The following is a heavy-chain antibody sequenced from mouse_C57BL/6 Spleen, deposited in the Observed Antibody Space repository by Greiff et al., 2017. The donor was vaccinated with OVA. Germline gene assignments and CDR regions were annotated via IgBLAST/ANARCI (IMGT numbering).Heavy chain of an antibody. Sequence: QVQLQQSGPELVKPGASVKISCKASGYAFSSSWMNWVKQRPGKGLEWIGRIYPGDGDTNYNGKFKGKATLTADKSSSTAYMQLSSLTSEDSAVYFCARSGDYDGFAYWGQGTLVTVSA. J-gene: IGHJ3*01. CDR3: ARSGDYDGFAY. CDR2: IYPGDGDT. V-gene: IGHV1-82*01. D-gene: IGHD2-4*01. CDR1: GYAFSSSW.